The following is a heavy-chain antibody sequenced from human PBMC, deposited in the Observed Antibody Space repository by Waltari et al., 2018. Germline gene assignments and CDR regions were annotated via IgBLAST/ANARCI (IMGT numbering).Heavy chain of an antibody. CDR1: GFTFSNSA. J-gene: IGHJ4*02. D-gene: IGHD1-26*01. Sequence: EVLLLESGGGLVQPGGSLRLSCAASGFTFSNSAMSWVRQAPGKGLEWVSSIRATDGRTYYADSVRGRFSVSRDNSKNTLYLQMNSLRAEDTALYYCAKSPTTQWELPDYWGQGTLVTVSS. CDR3: AKSPTTQWELPDY. V-gene: IGHV3-23*01. CDR2: IRATDGRT.